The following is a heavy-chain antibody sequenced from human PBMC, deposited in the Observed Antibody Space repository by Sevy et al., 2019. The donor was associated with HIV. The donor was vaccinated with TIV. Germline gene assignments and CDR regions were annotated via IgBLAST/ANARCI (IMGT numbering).Heavy chain of an antibody. CDR3: VRAIAKDGSF. D-gene: IGHD6-13*01. CDR2: INQDGGVT. CDR1: GFTFSHYA. J-gene: IGHJ4*02. V-gene: IGHV3-7*01. Sequence: GGSLRLSCAASGFTFSHYAMHWIRQAPGKGLEWVANINQDGGVTYYVDSVRGRFTISRDNGRNLVFLQMNSLRVDDTALYFCVRAIAKDGSFWGQGTLVTVSS.